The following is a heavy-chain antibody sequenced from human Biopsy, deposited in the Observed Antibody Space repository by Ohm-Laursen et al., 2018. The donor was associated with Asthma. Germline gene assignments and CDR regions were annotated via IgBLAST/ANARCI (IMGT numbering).Heavy chain of an antibody. D-gene: IGHD5-18*01. J-gene: IGHJ3*02. V-gene: IGHV3-30*01. Sequence: LRLSCTPSVFSFSNFAIHWFRQAPRKGLEWVGVISKDASTQDYADSVKGRFTMARDNSKNTLDLQMNSLREEDTDVYYCVREDTDDAFDIWGQGTVVSVSS. CDR2: ISKDASTQ. CDR1: VFSFSNFA. CDR3: VREDTDDAFDI.